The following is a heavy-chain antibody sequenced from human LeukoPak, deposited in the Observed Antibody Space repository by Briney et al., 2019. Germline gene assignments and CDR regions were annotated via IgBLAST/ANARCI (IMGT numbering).Heavy chain of an antibody. CDR3: AKDPLGGVTPNFMDV. CDR2: ISYDGSNK. Sequence: PGGSLRLSCAASGFTFSSYGMHWVRQAPGKGLEWVAVISYDGSNKYYADSVKGRFTISRDNSENTLYLQMNSLRAEDTAVYYCAKDPLGGVTPNFMDVWGQGTTVTVSS. D-gene: IGHD4-23*01. J-gene: IGHJ6*02. CDR1: GFTFSSYG. V-gene: IGHV3-30*18.